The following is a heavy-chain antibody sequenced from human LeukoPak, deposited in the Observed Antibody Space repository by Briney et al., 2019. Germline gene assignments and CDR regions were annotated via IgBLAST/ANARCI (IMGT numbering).Heavy chain of an antibody. CDR3: ARWFGESQIFDY. Sequence: GASVKVSCKASGYTFTCYYMHWVRQAPGQGLEWMGGIIPIFGTANYAQKFQGRVTITADESTSTAYMELSSLRSEDTAVYYCARWFGESQIFDYWGQGTLVTVSS. V-gene: IGHV1-69*13. CDR2: IIPIFGTA. D-gene: IGHD3-10*01. CDR1: GYTFTCYY. J-gene: IGHJ4*02.